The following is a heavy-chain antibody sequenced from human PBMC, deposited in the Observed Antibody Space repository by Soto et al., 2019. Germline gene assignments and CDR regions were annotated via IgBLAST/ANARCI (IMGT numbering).Heavy chain of an antibody. CDR3: AINSSKGDIVVVPAANSYHYGMDV. CDR2: IYHSGST. CDR1: GGSISSSNW. Sequence: SETLSLTCAVSGGSISSSNWWSWVRQPPGKGLEWIGEIYHSGSTNYNPSLKSRVTISVDKSKNQFSLKLSSVTAADTAVYYCAINSSKGDIVVVPAANSYHYGMDVWGQGTTVTVSS. D-gene: IGHD2-2*01. J-gene: IGHJ6*02. V-gene: IGHV4-4*02.